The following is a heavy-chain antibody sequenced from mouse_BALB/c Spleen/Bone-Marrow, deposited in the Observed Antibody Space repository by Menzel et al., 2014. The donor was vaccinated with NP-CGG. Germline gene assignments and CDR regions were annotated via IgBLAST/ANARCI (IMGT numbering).Heavy chain of an antibody. V-gene: IGHV5-17*02. CDR2: ISSGSSTI. Sequence: EVKLVESGGGLVQPGGSRKLPCAASGFTFSSFGMHWVRQAPEKGLEWVAYISSGSSTIYYADTVKGRFTISRDNPKNTLFLQMTSLRSEDTAMYYCARSGIGYYYGSNSYAMDYWGQGTSVTVSS. CDR3: ARSGIGYYYGSNSYAMDY. CDR1: GFTFSSFG. J-gene: IGHJ4*01. D-gene: IGHD1-1*01.